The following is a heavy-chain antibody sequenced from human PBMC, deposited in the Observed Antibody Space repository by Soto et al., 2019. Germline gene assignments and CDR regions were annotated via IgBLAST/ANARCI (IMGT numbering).Heavy chain of an antibody. D-gene: IGHD6-13*01. V-gene: IGHV3-23*01. CDR3: AKRAYSSSPLDC. CDR2: ISGSSCGA. CDR1: GCTSSGYY. J-gene: IGHJ4*02. Sequence: IRAPWAGGGCTSSGYYMLGVGPATGKGRGAVSGISGSSCGAYDADPVKGRFTFSRDNSKSTLDLKMNSLRAEDTAVYYWAKRAYSSSPLDCWGQGTLVTVSS.